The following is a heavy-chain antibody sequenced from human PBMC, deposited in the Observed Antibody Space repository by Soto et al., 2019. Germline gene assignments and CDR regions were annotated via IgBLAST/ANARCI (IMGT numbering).Heavy chain of an antibody. CDR1: GYTFTSYG. J-gene: IGHJ6*03. D-gene: IGHD3-10*01. Sequence: QVPLVQSGAEVKKPGASVKVSCKASGYTFTSYGISWVRQAPGQGLEWMGWISAYNGNTNYAQKLQGRVTMTTDTSTSTAYMELRSLRSDDTAVYYCAWSMVRGPKTVYYMDVWGKGTTVTVSS. CDR2: ISAYNGNT. CDR3: AWSMVRGPKTVYYMDV. V-gene: IGHV1-18*01.